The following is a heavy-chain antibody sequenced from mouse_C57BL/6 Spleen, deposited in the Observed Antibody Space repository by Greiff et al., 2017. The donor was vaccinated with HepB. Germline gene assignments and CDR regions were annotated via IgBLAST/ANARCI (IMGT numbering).Heavy chain of an antibody. D-gene: IGHD1-1*01. CDR1: GYTFTDYY. CDR3: ARSNYGSSYGEYDFDY. J-gene: IGHJ2*01. CDR2: IYPGSGNT. Sequence: QVQLQQSGAELVRPGASVKLSCKASGYTFTDYYINWVKQRPGQGLEWIARIYPGSGNTYYNEKFKGKATLTAEKSSSTAYMQLSSLTSEDSAVYFCARSNYGSSYGEYDFDYWGQGTTLTVSS. V-gene: IGHV1-76*01.